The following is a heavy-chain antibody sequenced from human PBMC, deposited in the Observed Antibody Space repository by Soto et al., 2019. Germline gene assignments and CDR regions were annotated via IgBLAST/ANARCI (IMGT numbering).Heavy chain of an antibody. CDR2: IYHSGGT. CDR1: GVSFSGYY. D-gene: IGHD3-10*01. Sequence: QVQLQQWGAGLLKPSETLSLTCGVFGVSFSGYYWTWIRQPPGKGLEWIGEIYHSGGTNYHPSLKSRVTISVDTSNNHFSLKLSSVTAADTAVYYCARGALVWFGAHDYYGMDVWGQGTTVTVSS. J-gene: IGHJ6*02. CDR3: ARGALVWFGAHDYYGMDV. V-gene: IGHV4-34*01.